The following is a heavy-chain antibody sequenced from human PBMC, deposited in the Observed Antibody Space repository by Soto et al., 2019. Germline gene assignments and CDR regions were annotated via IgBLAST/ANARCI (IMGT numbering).Heavy chain of an antibody. Sequence: SETLSLTCTVSGGSISSGGNYWSWIRQHPGKGLEWIGYIYYSGSTYYNPSLKSRVTISVDTSKNQFSLKLSFVTAADTAVYYCARVNRDIVVGHDAFDIWGQGTMVTVSS. CDR1: GGSISSGGNY. D-gene: IGHD2-15*01. CDR3: ARVNRDIVVGHDAFDI. CDR2: IYYSGST. V-gene: IGHV4-31*03. J-gene: IGHJ3*02.